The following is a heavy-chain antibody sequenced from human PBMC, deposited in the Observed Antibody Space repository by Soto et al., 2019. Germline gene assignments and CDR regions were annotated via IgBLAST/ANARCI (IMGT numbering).Heavy chain of an antibody. CDR2: IGGSGGST. V-gene: IGHV3-23*01. CDR1: GFTFSSYA. J-gene: IGHJ4*02. CDR3: AKAYSSSSLCSDY. D-gene: IGHD6-6*01. Sequence: EVQLLESGGGLVQPGGSLRLSCAASGFTFSSYAMSWVRQAPGKGLEWVSAIGGSGGSTYYADSVKGRFTISRDNSKNTLYLQMNSLRAEDTAVYYCAKAYSSSSLCSDYWGQGTLVTVSS.